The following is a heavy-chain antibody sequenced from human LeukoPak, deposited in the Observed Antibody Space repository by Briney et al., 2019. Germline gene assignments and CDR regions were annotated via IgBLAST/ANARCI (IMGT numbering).Heavy chain of an antibody. Sequence: ASVKVSCKASGYTFTRYIISWVRQATGQGLEWMGWISAYVGNTNYAQKFQGRVTMTWNTSISTAYMELSSLRSEDTAVYYCARGELRYFDWLSNPPWRFDYWGQGTLVTVSS. J-gene: IGHJ4*02. CDR2: ISAYVGNT. CDR1: GYTFTRYI. V-gene: IGHV1-8*01. D-gene: IGHD3-9*01. CDR3: ARGELRYFDWLSNPPWRFDY.